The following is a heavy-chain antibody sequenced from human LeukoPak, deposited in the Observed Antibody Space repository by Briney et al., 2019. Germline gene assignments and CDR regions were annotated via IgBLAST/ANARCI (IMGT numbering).Heavy chain of an antibody. CDR1: GASVGSAGYY. J-gene: IGHJ4*02. CDR2: VYYISNT. Sequence: SETLSLTCTVSGASVGSAGYYWGWIRQPPGGGLEWIGYVYYISNTNYNPSLKSRVTMSVNPSENQFSLKLNSVTAADTAMYYCARTQSQSGSYRYYFGYWGQGTLVTVSS. CDR3: ARTQSQSGSYRYYFGY. D-gene: IGHD1-26*01. V-gene: IGHV4-61*08.